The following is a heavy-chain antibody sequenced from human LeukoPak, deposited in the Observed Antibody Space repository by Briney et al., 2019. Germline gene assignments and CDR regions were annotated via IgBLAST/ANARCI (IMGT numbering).Heavy chain of an antibody. CDR2: ISGSGGST. Sequence: PGGSLRLSCAASGFTFSSYAMSWVRQAPGKGLEWVSAISGSGGSTYYADSVKGRFTISRDNSKNTLYLQMNSLRAEDTVVYYCAKDQVRVVVAATLMTNWGQGTLVTVSS. D-gene: IGHD2-15*01. V-gene: IGHV3-23*01. CDR1: GFTFSSYA. CDR3: AKDQVRVVVAATLMTN. J-gene: IGHJ4*02.